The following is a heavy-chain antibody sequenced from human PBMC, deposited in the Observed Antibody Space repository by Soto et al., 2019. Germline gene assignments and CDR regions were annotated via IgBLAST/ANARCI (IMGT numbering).Heavy chain of an antibody. CDR1: GGTFSSYA. CDR2: IIPIFGTA. CDR3: ARGRGTIFGVVIGRYGMDV. V-gene: IGHV1-69*13. J-gene: IGHJ6*02. Sequence: GASVKVSCKASGGTFSSYAISWVRQAPGQGLEWMGGIIPIFGTANYAQKFQGRVTTTADESTSTAYMELSSLRSEDTAVYYCARGRGTIFGVVIGRYGMDVWRQGTTVTVSS. D-gene: IGHD3-3*01.